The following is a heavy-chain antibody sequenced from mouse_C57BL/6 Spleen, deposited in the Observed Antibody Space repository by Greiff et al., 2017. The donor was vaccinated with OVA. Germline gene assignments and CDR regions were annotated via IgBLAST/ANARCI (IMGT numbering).Heavy chain of an antibody. J-gene: IGHJ2*01. D-gene: IGHD2-3*01. Sequence: EVQGVESGPELVKPGASVKISCKASGYSFTDYNMHWVKQSNGKSLEWIVVINPNYGPTCYTQKFTGKATLTVYQCPSTAYMQLNSLTSEDSAVYYCARWEDGSFDYWGQGTTLTVSS. CDR1: GYSFTDYN. CDR3: ARWEDGSFDY. V-gene: IGHV1-39*01. CDR2: INPNYGPT.